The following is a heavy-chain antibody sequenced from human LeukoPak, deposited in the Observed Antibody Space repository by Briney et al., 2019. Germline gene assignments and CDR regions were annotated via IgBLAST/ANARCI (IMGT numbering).Heavy chain of an antibody. Sequence: ASVKVSCKVSGYTLTELSMHWVRQAPGKGLEWMGGYNPEDGETIYAQKFQGRVTMTEDTSTDTAYMELSSLRSEDTAVYYCATGDMTTVTYPDYYYYMDVWGKGTTVTVSS. D-gene: IGHD4-17*01. CDR2: YNPEDGET. J-gene: IGHJ6*03. CDR1: GYTLTELS. V-gene: IGHV1-24*01. CDR3: ATGDMTTVTYPDYYYYMDV.